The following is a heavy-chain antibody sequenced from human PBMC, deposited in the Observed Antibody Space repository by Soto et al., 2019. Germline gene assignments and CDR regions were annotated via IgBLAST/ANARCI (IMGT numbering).Heavy chain of an antibody. D-gene: IGHD5-18*01. V-gene: IGHV3-21*01. CDR2: ISSSSSYI. Sequence: LRLSCAASGFTFSSYSMNWVRQAPGKGLEWVSSISSSSSYIYYADSVKGRFTISRDNAKNSLYLQMNSLRAEDTAVYYCASLGYSYGFYFDYWGQGTLVTVSS. CDR3: ASLGYSYGFYFDY. CDR1: GFTFSSYS. J-gene: IGHJ4*02.